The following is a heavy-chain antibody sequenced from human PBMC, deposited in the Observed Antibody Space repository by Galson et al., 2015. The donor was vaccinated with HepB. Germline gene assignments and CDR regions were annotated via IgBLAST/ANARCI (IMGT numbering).Heavy chain of an antibody. CDR1: GFTFSSYA. CDR2: ISYDGSNK. Sequence: SLRLSCAASGFTFSSYAMHWVRQAPGKGLEWVAVISYDGSNKYYADSVKGRFTISRDNSKNTLYLQMNSLRAEDTAVYYCAGTYGDSGDYWGQGTLVTVSS. V-gene: IGHV3-30*04. D-gene: IGHD4-17*01. J-gene: IGHJ4*02. CDR3: AGTYGDSGDY.